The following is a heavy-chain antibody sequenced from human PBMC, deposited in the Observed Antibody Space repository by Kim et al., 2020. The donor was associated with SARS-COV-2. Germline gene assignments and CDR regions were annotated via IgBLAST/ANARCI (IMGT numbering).Heavy chain of an antibody. CDR3: ARDMLVATVKSGFDY. Sequence: GGSLRLSCAASGFTFSSYEMNWVRQAPGKGLEWVSYISGSGSTIYYADSVKGRFTISRDNAKNSLYLQLNSLRAEDTAVYYCARDMLVATVKSGFDYGGQGTLVTVSS. D-gene: IGHD4-4*01. J-gene: IGHJ4*02. V-gene: IGHV3-48*03. CDR1: GFTFSSYE. CDR2: ISGSGSTI.